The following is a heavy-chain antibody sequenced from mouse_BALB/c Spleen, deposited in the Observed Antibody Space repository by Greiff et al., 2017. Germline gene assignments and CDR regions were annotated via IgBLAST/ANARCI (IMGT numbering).Heavy chain of an antibody. D-gene: IGHD4-1*01. CDR3: TRTGDFDY. J-gene: IGHJ2*01. CDR1: GYTFTSYW. CDR2: IYPGNSDT. Sequence: VQLQQSGTVLARPGASVKMSCKASGYTFTSYWMHWVKQRPGQGLEWIGAIYPGNSDTSYNQKFKGKAKLTAVTSTSTAYMELSSLTNEDSAVYYCTRTGDFDYWGQGTTLKVSS. V-gene: IGHV1-5*01.